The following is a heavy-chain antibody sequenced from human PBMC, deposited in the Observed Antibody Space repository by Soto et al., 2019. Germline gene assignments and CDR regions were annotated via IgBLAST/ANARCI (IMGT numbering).Heavy chain of an antibody. CDR2: IIPILGIA. Sequence: SVKVSCKASGGTFSSYTISWVRQAPGQGLEWMGRIIPILGIANYAQKFQGRVTITADKSTSTAYMELSSLRSEDTALYYCAKACGGDCYSGGLNHEAFDYWGQGTLVTVSS. D-gene: IGHD2-21*01. CDR1: GGTFSSYT. V-gene: IGHV1-69*02. J-gene: IGHJ4*02. CDR3: AKACGGDCYSGGLNHEAFDY.